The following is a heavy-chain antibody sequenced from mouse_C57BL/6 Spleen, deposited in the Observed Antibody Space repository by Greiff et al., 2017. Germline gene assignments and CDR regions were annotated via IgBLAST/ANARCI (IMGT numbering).Heavy chain of an antibody. CDR3: ARNGRETGRGYFDV. V-gene: IGHV2-2*01. CDR2: IWSGGST. D-gene: IGHD4-1*01. J-gene: IGHJ1*03. Sequence: QVQLQQSGPGLVQPSQSLSITCTVSGFSLTSYGVHWVRPSPGKGLEWLGVIWSGGSTDYNAAFISRLSISKDNSKSQVFFKMNSLQADDTAIYYCARNGRETGRGYFDVWGTGTTVTVSS. CDR1: GFSLTSYG.